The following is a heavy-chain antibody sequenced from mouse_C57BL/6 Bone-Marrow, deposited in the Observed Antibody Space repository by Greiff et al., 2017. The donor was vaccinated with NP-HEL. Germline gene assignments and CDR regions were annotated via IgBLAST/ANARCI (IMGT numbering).Heavy chain of an antibody. CDR2: IYIGNGYT. D-gene: IGHD2-5*01. Sequence: EVKLMESGAELVRPGSSVKISCKTSGYTFTSYGINWVKQMPGQGLEWIGYIYIGNGYTEYNEKFKGKATLTSDTSSSTAYMQLSSLTSEDSAIYFCARNPAYYSNWYFDVWGTGTTVTVSS. V-gene: IGHV1-58*01. CDR3: ARNPAYYSNWYFDV. CDR1: GYTFTSYG. J-gene: IGHJ1*03.